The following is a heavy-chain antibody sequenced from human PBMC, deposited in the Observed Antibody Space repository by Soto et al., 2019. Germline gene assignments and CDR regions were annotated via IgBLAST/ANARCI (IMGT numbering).Heavy chain of an antibody. V-gene: IGHV4-59*08. J-gene: IGHJ4*02. D-gene: IGHD3-16*01. CDR2: IYYSGNA. Sequence: SETLSLTCTVSGGSISSYYWSWIRQPPGKGLEWIGYIYYSGNANYNPSLKSRVTISVDTSRNQFSLNLISVTAADTAVYFCARQPRGPGYGERGLYFDYWGQGTLVTVSS. CDR3: ARQPRGPGYGERGLYFDY. CDR1: GGSISSYY.